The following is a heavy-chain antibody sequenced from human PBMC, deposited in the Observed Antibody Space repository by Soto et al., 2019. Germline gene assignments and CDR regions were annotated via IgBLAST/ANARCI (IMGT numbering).Heavy chain of an antibody. CDR3: ARDSYDISGYPGSFDL. J-gene: IGHJ4*02. V-gene: IGHV1-69*13. D-gene: IGHD3-22*01. CDR1: GGTFSSYA. Sequence: GASVTVSCAACGGTFSSYAIIWVRQAPGQGLEWMGGIIPIFGTANYAQKFQGRVTITADESTSTAYMELSSLRSEDTAVYYCARDSYDISGYPGSFDLLVQGTLVTVSS. CDR2: IIPIFGTA.